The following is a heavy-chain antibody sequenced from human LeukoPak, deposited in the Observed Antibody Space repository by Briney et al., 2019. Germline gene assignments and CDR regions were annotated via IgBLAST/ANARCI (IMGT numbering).Heavy chain of an antibody. Sequence: SETLSLTCTVPGGSISSYYWSWIRQPPGKGLEWIGYVYYSGSTNYTPSLKSRVTISVDTSKNQFSLKLSSVTAADTAVYYCARQPTSKIAAAGMVDIWGQGTMVTVSS. V-gene: IGHV4-59*08. CDR2: VYYSGST. J-gene: IGHJ3*02. CDR1: GGSISSYY. CDR3: ARQPTSKIAAAGMVDI. D-gene: IGHD6-13*01.